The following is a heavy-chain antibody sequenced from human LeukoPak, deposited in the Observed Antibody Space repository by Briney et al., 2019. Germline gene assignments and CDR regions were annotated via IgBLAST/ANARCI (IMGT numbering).Heavy chain of an antibody. D-gene: IGHD3-22*01. Sequence: SETLSLTCTVSGGSISSSSYYWGWIRQPPGKGLEWIGSIYYSGSTYYNLSLKSRVTISVDTSKNQFSLKLSSVTAADTAVYYCARHSDYYDSSGLPDLDPTGFDIWGQGTMVTVSS. CDR2: IYYSGST. CDR1: GGSISSSSYY. V-gene: IGHV4-39*01. CDR3: ARHSDYYDSSGLPDLDPTGFDI. J-gene: IGHJ3*02.